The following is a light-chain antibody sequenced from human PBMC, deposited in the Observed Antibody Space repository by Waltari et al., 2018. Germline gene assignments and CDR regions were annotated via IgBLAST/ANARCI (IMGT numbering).Light chain of an antibody. J-gene: IGKJ4*01. CDR3: QQRYTWPLA. CDR2: DAS. V-gene: IGKV3-11*01. CDR1: QTISTS. Sequence: EIVLTQSPATLSLSPGQSAALSCRASQTISTSLAWYQQKPGQPPRLVIDDASNRATDIPARFSGSGSETDFNLTISSLEAEDFAVYYCQQRYTWPLAFGGGTTVEIK.